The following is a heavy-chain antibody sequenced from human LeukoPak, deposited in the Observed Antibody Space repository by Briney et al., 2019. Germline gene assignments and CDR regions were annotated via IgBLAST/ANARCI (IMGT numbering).Heavy chain of an antibody. CDR2: ISSSSSYI. CDR1: GFTFSSYS. J-gene: IGHJ3*02. Sequence: GGSLRLSCAASGFTFSSYSMNWVRQAPGRGLEWVSSISSSSSYIYYADSVKGRFTISRHNAKNSLYLQMNSLRAEDTAVYYWARENRKRYSYGYAFDIWGQGTMVTVSS. CDR3: ARENRKRYSYGYAFDI. D-gene: IGHD5-18*01. V-gene: IGHV3-21*01.